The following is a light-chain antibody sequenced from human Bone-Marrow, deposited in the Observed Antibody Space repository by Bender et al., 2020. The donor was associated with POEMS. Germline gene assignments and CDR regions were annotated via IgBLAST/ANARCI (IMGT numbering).Light chain of an antibody. CDR3: CSYAGSGMI. CDR2: DVH. Sequence: QSALTQPRSVSGSPGQSVTISCTGTNSDVGSYDYVSWFQQHPGKAPKLMIYDVHKRPSGVPDRFSGSKAGNTASLTISGLQAEDEADYYCCSYAGSGMIFGGGTKLTVL. J-gene: IGLJ2*01. CDR1: NSDVGSYDY. V-gene: IGLV2-11*01.